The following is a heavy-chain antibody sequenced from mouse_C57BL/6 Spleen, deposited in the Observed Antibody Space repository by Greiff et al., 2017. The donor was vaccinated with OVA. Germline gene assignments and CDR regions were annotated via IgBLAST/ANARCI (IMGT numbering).Heavy chain of an antibody. CDR2: IDPSDSET. J-gene: IGHJ4*01. CDR3: ARSVYDGYYYAMDY. V-gene: IGHV1-52*01. D-gene: IGHD2-3*01. CDR1: GYTFTSYW. Sequence: QVQLQQSGAVLVRPGSSVKLSCKASGYTFTSYWMHWVKQRPIQGLEWIGNIDPSDSETHYNQKFKDKATLTVDKSSSTAYMQLSSLTSEDSAVYYCARSVYDGYYYAMDYWGQGTSVTVSS.